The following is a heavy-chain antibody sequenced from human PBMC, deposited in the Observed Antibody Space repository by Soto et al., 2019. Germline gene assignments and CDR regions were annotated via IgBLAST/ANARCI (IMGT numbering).Heavy chain of an antibody. D-gene: IGHD3-16*01. Sequence: PSETLSLTCTVSGGSISSSSYYWGWIRQPPGKGLEWIGSIYYSGSTYYNPSLKSRVTISVDTFANQFSLRVRSVTAAYMAVYYCARIRGLGEVSPYFHHWGQGARVTVSS. CDR3: ARIRGLGEVSPYFHH. V-gene: IGHV4-39*07. J-gene: IGHJ4*02. CDR1: GGSISSSSYY. CDR2: IYYSGST.